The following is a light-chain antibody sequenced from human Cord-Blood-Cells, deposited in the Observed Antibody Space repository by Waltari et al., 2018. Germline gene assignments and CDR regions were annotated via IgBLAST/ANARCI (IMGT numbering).Light chain of an antibody. V-gene: IGKV1-5*03. CDR2: KAS. Sequence: DIHITQSPSPLSASVGDRVTMTCRASQSISSWLAWYQQKPGKAPKLLIYKASSLESGVPSRFSGSGSGTEFTLTISSLQPDDFATYYCQQYNSYSRSFGQGTKLEIK. J-gene: IGKJ2*04. CDR3: QQYNSYSRS. CDR1: QSISSW.